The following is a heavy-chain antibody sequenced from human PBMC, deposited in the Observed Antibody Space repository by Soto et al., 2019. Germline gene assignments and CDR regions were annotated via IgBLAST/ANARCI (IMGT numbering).Heavy chain of an antibody. Sequence: QVQLQESGPGLVKPSETLSLTCTVSGGSISSYYWSWIRQPPGKGLEWIGYIYYTGSTNYNPSLKSRVTISVDTSKNQFLLILTSVTAADTAVYYSARLSGGYNGFDFSYWGQGALVTVSS. D-gene: IGHD5-12*01. CDR2: IYYTGST. CDR1: GGSISSYY. V-gene: IGHV4-59*08. CDR3: ARLSGGYNGFDFSY. J-gene: IGHJ4*02.